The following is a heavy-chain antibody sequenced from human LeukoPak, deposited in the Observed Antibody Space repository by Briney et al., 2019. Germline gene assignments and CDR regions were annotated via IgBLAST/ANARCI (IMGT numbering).Heavy chain of an antibody. D-gene: IGHD4-17*01. Sequence: ASVKVSCKASGYTFTGYYMHWVRQAPGQGLEWVGRINPNSGGTNYAQKFQGWVTMTRDTSISTAYMELSRLRSDDTAVYYCARSLYGDYGDYSGQGNLVTVSS. CDR3: ARSLYGDYGDY. CDR2: INPNSGGT. J-gene: IGHJ4*02. V-gene: IGHV1-2*04. CDR1: GYTFTGYY.